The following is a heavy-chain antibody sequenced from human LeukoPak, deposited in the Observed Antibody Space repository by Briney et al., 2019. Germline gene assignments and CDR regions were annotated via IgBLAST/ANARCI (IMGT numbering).Heavy chain of an antibody. CDR2: ISGSGGST. J-gene: IGHJ4*02. CDR1: GFTFSSYG. CDR3: AKDHGLLWFGELSSFDY. V-gene: IGHV3-23*01. Sequence: GRSLRLSCAASGFTFSSYGMHWVRQAPGKGLEWVSAISGSGGSTYYADSVKGRFTISRDNSKNTLYLQMNSPRAEDTAVYYCAKDHGLLWFGELSSFDYWGQGTLVTVSS. D-gene: IGHD3-10*01.